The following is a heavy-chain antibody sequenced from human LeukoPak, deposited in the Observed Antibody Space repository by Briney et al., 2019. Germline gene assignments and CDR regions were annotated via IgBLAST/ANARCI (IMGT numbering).Heavy chain of an antibody. CDR2: IASKADGGAT. J-gene: IGHJ4*02. V-gene: IGHV3-15*07. CDR3: TTGIRGD. Sequence: GGSLRLSCSASGLTVTNAWMNWVRQAPGEGLDWVGRIASKADGGATDYAAPVKGRFTISRDDSKNTLNLQMNSLKTEDTAVYYCTTGIRGDWGQGTLVTVSS. D-gene: IGHD3-10*01. CDR1: GLTVTNAW.